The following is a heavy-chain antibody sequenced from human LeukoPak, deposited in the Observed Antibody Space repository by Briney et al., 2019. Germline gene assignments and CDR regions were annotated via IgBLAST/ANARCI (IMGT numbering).Heavy chain of an antibody. V-gene: IGHV3-66*04. CDR1: GFTFSSYE. CDR2: IYAGDTI. CDR3: AKLLNDYGDYYFDY. D-gene: IGHD4-17*01. J-gene: IGHJ4*02. Sequence: GGSLRLSCAASGFTFSSYEMNWVRQAPGKGLEWVSVIYAGDTIHYADSVKGRFTISRDNSKNTLYLQMNSLRAEDTAVYYCAKLLNDYGDYYFDYWGQGTLVTVSS.